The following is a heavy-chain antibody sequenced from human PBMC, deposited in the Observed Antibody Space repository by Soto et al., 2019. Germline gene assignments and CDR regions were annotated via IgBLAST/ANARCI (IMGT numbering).Heavy chain of an antibody. D-gene: IGHD6-13*01. Sequence: QVQLVESGGGVVQPGRSLRLSCAASGFTFNTYGMNWVRQAPGKGLEWVAVIWYDGSNKYYADSVKGRFTVSRDNSKNMVYLQMNSQTAEDTAVYYCARDPLRYSSSWPFYFDYWGQGSLVTVSS. CDR2: IWYDGSNK. CDR1: GFTFNTYG. V-gene: IGHV3-33*01. CDR3: ARDPLRYSSSWPFYFDY. J-gene: IGHJ4*02.